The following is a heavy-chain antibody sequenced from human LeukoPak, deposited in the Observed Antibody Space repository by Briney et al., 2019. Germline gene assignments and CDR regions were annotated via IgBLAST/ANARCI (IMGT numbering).Heavy chain of an antibody. CDR3: ARAEGSGSSFDY. D-gene: IGHD3-10*01. CDR1: GFTFSDFS. Sequence: GGSLRLSCAASGFTFSDFSMNWVRQAPGKGLEWVSYISSTSSTKYYADSVKGRFTVSRDNAKNSLYLQMNSLRVEDTAVYYCARAEGSGSSFDYWGQGTLVTVSS. J-gene: IGHJ4*02. CDR2: ISSTSSTK. V-gene: IGHV3-48*04.